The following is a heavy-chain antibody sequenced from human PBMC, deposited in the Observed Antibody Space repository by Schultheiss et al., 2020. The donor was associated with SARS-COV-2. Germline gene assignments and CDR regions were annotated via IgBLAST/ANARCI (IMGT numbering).Heavy chain of an antibody. D-gene: IGHD6-6*01. J-gene: IGHJ2*01. CDR3: AEGVSYWYFDL. CDR1: GGSISSYY. CDR2: IYYSGST. V-gene: IGHV4-59*06. Sequence: SETLSLTCTVSGGSISSYYWTWIRQPPGKGLEWIGYIYYSGSTYYNPSLKSRVTISVDTSKNQFSLKLSSVTAADTAVYYCAEGVSYWYFDLWGRGTLVTVSS.